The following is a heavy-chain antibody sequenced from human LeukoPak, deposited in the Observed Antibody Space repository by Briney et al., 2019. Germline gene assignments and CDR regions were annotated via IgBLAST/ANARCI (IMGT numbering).Heavy chain of an antibody. V-gene: IGHV3-30-3*01. CDR1: GFTLSSYA. J-gene: IGHJ6*02. Sequence: GRSLRLSCAASGFTLSSYAMHWVRQAPGKGLEWVAVISYDGSNKYYADSVKGRFTISRDNSKNTLYLQMNSLRAEDTAVYYCARGSTYDFWSGYFLQSRYYGMDVWGQGTTVTVSS. CDR3: ARGSTYDFWSGYFLQSRYYGMDV. D-gene: IGHD3-3*01. CDR2: ISYDGSNK.